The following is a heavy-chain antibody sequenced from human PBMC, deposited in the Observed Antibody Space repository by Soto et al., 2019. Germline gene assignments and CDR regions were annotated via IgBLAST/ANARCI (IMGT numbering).Heavy chain of an antibody. Sequence: ASETLSLTCTVSGGSISSSSYYWGWIRQPPGKGLEWIGSIYYSGSTYYNPSLKSRVTISVDTSKNQFSLKLSSVTAADTAVYYCASTGLWFGELSPDYWGQGTLVTVSS. CDR3: ASTGLWFGELSPDY. CDR2: IYYSGST. D-gene: IGHD3-10*01. V-gene: IGHV4-39*01. CDR1: GGSISSSSYY. J-gene: IGHJ4*02.